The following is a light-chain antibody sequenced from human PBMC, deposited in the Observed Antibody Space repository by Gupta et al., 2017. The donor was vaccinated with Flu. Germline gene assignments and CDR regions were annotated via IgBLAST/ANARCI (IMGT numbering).Light chain of an antibody. J-gene: IGLJ3*02. V-gene: IGLV2-14*01. CDR2: EVT. Sequence: QSALPQPASVSGSPGQSIAISCTGSNSDVGGYNVVSWYQQYPGKAPKLLIYEVTKRPSGVADRFSGSKSGNTASLTIAGLQAEDEADYYCSSYTTSRTLVFGGGTKLTVL. CDR1: NSDVGGYNV. CDR3: SSYTTSRTLV.